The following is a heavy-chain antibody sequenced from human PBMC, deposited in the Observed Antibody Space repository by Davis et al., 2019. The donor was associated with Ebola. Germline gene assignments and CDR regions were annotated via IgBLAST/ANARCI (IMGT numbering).Heavy chain of an antibody. CDR3: ARGGGYWGSWYYYGMDV. CDR1: GGSFIGYY. D-gene: IGHD7-27*01. Sequence: SQTLSLTCAVYGGSFIGYYWSWIRQPPGKGLEWIVEINHSGSTNYNPSLKSRVTISVDKSKNQFSLKLSSVTAADTSVYYCARGGGYWGSWYYYGMDVWGQGTTVTVSS. CDR2: INHSGST. J-gene: IGHJ6*02. V-gene: IGHV4-34*01.